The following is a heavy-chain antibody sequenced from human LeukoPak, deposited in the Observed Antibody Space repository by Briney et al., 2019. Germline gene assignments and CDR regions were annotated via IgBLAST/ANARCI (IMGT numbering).Heavy chain of an antibody. CDR1: GFTLGSYW. CDR2: SNSDGSST. V-gene: IGHV3-74*01. Sequence: QTGGSLRLSCAASGFTLGSYWMHWVRQAPGKGLIWVSRSNSDGSSTSYADSVQGRFTISRDNAKNTLYLQMNSLRAEDTAVYYCARAGKQWPGYYYDYWGQGALVTVSP. CDR3: ARAGKQWPGYYYDY. D-gene: IGHD6-19*01. J-gene: IGHJ4*02.